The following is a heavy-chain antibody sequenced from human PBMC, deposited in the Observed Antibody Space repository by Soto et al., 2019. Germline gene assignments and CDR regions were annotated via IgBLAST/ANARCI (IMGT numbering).Heavy chain of an antibody. Sequence: SETLSLTCAVSGGSISSGGYSWSWIRQPPGECLEWIGYIYHSGSTYYNPSLKSRVTISVDRSKNQFSLKLSSVTAADTAVYYCARGLTGRSWDYWGHGTLVTVSS. CDR3: ARGLTGRSWDY. J-gene: IGHJ4*03. V-gene: IGHV4-30-2*01. CDR1: GGSISSGGYS. CDR2: IYHSGST. D-gene: IGHD1-20*01.